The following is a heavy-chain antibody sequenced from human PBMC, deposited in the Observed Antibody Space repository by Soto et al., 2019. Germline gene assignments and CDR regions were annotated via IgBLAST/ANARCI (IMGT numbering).Heavy chain of an antibody. Sequence: ASVKVSCQASGYTFTSYGISWVRQAPGQGLEWMGWISAYNGNTNYAQKLQGRVTMTTDTSTSTAYMELRSLRSDDTAVYYCARGDRVAAAGTGNYYYYYGMDVWGQGTTVTVSS. J-gene: IGHJ6*02. V-gene: IGHV1-18*01. CDR1: GYTFTSYG. CDR3: ARGDRVAAAGTGNYYYYYGMDV. D-gene: IGHD6-13*01. CDR2: ISAYNGNT.